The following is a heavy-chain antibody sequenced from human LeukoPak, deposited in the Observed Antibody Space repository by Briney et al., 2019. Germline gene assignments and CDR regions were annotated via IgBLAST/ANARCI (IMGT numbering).Heavy chain of an antibody. V-gene: IGHV1-2*02. CDR3: ARQQIRFGKSGQIY. CDR2: INPNSGGT. D-gene: IGHD3-10*01. J-gene: IGHJ4*02. Sequence: GASVKVSCKASGYTFTGYYMHWVRQAPGQGLEWIGWINPNSGGTNYAQKFQGRVTMTRDTSISTAYMELSRLRSDDTAVYYCARQQIRFGKSGQIYWGQGTLVTVSS. CDR1: GYTFTGYY.